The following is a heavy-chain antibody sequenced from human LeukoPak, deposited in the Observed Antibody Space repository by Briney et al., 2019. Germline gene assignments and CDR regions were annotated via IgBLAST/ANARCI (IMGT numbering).Heavy chain of an antibody. J-gene: IGHJ4*02. CDR2: FIPIFGTA. V-gene: IGHV1-69*13. D-gene: IGHD3-3*01. CDR3: ARGGYHDFWSGYYPH. Sequence: ASVKVSCKASGGTFSSYAISWVRQAPGQGLEWMGGFIPIFGTANYAQKFQGRVTITADESTSTAYMELSSLRSEDTAVYYCARGGYHDFWSGYYPHWGQGTLVTVSS. CDR1: GGTFSSYA.